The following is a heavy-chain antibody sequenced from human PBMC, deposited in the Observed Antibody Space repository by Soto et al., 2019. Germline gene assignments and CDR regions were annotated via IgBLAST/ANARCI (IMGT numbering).Heavy chain of an antibody. Sequence: EVQLVESGGGLVQPGGSLRLSCAASGFSVSGYFMNWVRQAPGKGLEWVSVTYSGGNTYYADSVKGRFTISRDNLKNTLYLQMTSLRADDTAVYYCTRGYDHVWEISGEWGQGNLVIVSS. CDR1: GFSVSGYF. V-gene: IGHV3-66*01. CDR3: TRGYDHVWEISGE. J-gene: IGHJ4*02. D-gene: IGHD3-16*01. CDR2: TYSGGNT.